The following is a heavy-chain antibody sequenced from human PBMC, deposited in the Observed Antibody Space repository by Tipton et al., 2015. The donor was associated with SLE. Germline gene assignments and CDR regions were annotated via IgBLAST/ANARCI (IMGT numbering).Heavy chain of an antibody. V-gene: IGHV4-61*09. J-gene: IGHJ6*02. CDR1: GGSISSGSYY. CDR2: IYTSGST. Sequence: TLSLTCTVSGGSISSGSYYWSWIRQPAGKELEWIGYIYTSGSTNYNPSLKSRVTISVDTSKNQFSLKLSSVTAADTAVYYCASNPSYYYYYGMDVWGQGTTVTVSS. CDR3: ASNPSYYYYYGMDV.